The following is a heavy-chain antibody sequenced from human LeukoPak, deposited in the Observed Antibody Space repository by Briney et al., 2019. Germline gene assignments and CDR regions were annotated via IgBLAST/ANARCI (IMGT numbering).Heavy chain of an antibody. D-gene: IGHD1-26*01. CDR3: ARFGLMGAYVYYYYMDV. CDR2: ISSSGSTI. Sequence: GRSLRLSCAASGFTFSSYEMNWVRQAPGKGLEWVSYISSSGSTIYYADSVKGRFTISRDNAKNSLYLQTNSLRAEGTAVYYCARFGLMGAYVYYYYMDVWGKGTTVTISS. CDR1: GFTFSSYE. J-gene: IGHJ6*03. V-gene: IGHV3-48*03.